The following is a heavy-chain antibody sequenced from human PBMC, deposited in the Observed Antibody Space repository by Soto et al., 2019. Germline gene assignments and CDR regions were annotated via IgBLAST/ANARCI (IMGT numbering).Heavy chain of an antibody. CDR1: GYTFTGYF. Sequence: QVQLVQSGAEVKKPGASVKVSCKTSGYTFTGYFMHWVRQAPGQGLEWMGWINPKSGGTHYAQKFQGRVTMTRDTSLSTAYMELSRLRSDDTAVHYCARGTIREWAPYNWFDPWGQGTLVTVSS. D-gene: IGHD1-26*01. CDR2: INPKSGGT. CDR3: ARGTIREWAPYNWFDP. J-gene: IGHJ5*02. V-gene: IGHV1-2*02.